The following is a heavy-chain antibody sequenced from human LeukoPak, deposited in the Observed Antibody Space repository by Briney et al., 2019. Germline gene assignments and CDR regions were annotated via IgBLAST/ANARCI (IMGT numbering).Heavy chain of an antibody. V-gene: IGHV3-48*01. CDR3: ASAKLSYYDSRGYYLDAFDI. CDR1: GFTFSSYS. D-gene: IGHD3-22*01. CDR2: IRSSSSTI. Sequence: GGSLRLSCAASGFTFSSYSMLWVRQAPGEGLEWVSYIRSSSSTIYYADSVKGRFTISRDNAKNSLYLQMNTLRAEDTAVYYCASAKLSYYDSRGYYLDAFDIWGQGTMVTVSS. J-gene: IGHJ3*02.